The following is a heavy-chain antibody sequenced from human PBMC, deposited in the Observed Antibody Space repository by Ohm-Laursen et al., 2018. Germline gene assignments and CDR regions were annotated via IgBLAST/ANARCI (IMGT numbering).Heavy chain of an antibody. CDR1: GYTFTTYY. CDR3: AGDRLVVPAAMGGMDV. D-gene: IGHD2-2*01. J-gene: IGHJ6*02. CDR2: INPTGGST. Sequence: SVKVSCNASGYTFTTYYMHWVRQAPGQGLEWMGIINPTGGSTTYAQKFQRRVTMTRDTSTSTVYMELSSLRSEDTAVYYCAGDRLVVPAAMGGMDVWGQGTTVTVSS. V-gene: IGHV1-46*01.